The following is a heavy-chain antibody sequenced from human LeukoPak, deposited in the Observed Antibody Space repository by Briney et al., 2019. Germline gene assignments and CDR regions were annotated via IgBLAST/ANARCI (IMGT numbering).Heavy chain of an antibody. D-gene: IGHD3-3*02. J-gene: IGHJ4*02. V-gene: IGHV3-53*01. CDR3: ARGLLASWDY. CDR1: GFTVSSNY. CDR2: IYSGGNT. Sequence: GGSLRLSCAASGFTVSSNYMSWVRQAPGKGLEWVSIIYSGGNTYYADSVKGRFTISRDNSKNTLYLQMNSLRAEDTAVYYCARGLLASWDYWGQGTLVTVSS.